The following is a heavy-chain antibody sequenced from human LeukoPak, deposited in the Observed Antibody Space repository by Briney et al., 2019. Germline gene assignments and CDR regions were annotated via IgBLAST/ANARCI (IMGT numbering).Heavy chain of an antibody. Sequence: ASEKVSCKGSGYTGTSYGSSWLRQAPRQGREWMGWIRAYNDNTNYAQKPQRRVTMTTDTSTSTAYIELRSLRSEDTAVYYCASGYSSGWSTEDYYYGMDVWGQGTTVTVSS. V-gene: IGHV1-18*01. CDR2: IRAYNDNT. CDR1: GYTGTSYG. J-gene: IGHJ6*02. CDR3: ASGYSSGWSTEDYYYGMDV. D-gene: IGHD6-19*01.